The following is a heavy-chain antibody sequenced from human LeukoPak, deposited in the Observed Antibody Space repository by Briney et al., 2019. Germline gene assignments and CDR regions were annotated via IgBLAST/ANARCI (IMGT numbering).Heavy chain of an antibody. CDR1: AYSFTSYW. D-gene: IGHD3-22*01. V-gene: IGHV5-10-1*01. Sequence: GESLKISCKGSAYSFTSYWISWARQMPGKGLEWMGRIDPSDSYSNYSPSFQGHVTISADKSISTAYLQWSSLKASDTAMYYCARRGRNYYDSSGYLDYWGQGTLVTVSS. CDR2: IDPSDSYS. J-gene: IGHJ4*02. CDR3: ARRGRNYYDSSGYLDY.